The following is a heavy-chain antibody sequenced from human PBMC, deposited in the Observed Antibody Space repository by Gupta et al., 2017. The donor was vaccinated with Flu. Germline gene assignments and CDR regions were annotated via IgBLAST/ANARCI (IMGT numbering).Heavy chain of an antibody. CDR3: ARRCPRTTTCYDGAPAFDP. Sequence: QVQLQESGPGLVKPSATLSLTCTVSGGSITSSGYFWGWIRQPPGKSLEWLGGIYYTGTTYYHPSLESRATISADTSKNQFSLRLNSLTAAETAMYYCARRCPRTTTCYDGAPAFDPWGQGILVTVSS. D-gene: IGHD5-12*01. CDR1: GGSITSSGYF. CDR2: IYYTGTT. V-gene: IGHV4-39*01. J-gene: IGHJ5*02.